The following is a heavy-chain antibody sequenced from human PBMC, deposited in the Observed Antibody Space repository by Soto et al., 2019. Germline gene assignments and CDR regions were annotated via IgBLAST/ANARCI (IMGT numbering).Heavy chain of an antibody. CDR1: GFTFSSYS. D-gene: IGHD6-6*01. J-gene: IGHJ6*02. CDR2: IWYDGSNK. Sequence: QVQLVESGGGVVQPGRSLRLSCAASGFTFSSYSMHWVRQAPGKGLEWVAVIWYDGSNKYYADSVKGRFTISRDNSKNTLYLQMNSLRAEDTAVYYCARSSSPSDYYYGMDVWGQGTTVTVSS. V-gene: IGHV3-33*01. CDR3: ARSSSPSDYYYGMDV.